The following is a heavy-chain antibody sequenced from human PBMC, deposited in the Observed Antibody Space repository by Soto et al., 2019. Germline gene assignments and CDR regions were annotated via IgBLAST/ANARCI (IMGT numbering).Heavy chain of an antibody. J-gene: IGHJ6*03. Sequence: SETLSLTCTVSGGSISSYYWSWIRQPPGKGLEWIGYIYYSGSTNYNPSLKSRVTISVDTSKNQFSLKLSSVTAADTAVYYCARYMTTVTTLQYYYYMDVWGKGTTVTVSS. CDR3: ARYMTTVTTLQYYYYMDV. CDR2: IYYSGST. V-gene: IGHV4-59*01. D-gene: IGHD4-17*01. CDR1: GGSISSYY.